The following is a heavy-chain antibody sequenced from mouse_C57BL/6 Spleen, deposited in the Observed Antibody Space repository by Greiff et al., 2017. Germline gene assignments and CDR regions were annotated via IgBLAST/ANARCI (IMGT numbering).Heavy chain of an antibody. Sequence: GGGLVQPKGSLKLSCAASGFSFNTYAMNWDRQAPGKGLEWVARLRSKSNNYATYYADSVKDRLTISRDDSESILYLQMNNLKTEDTAMYYGVRHIPTVVDWYFDVWGTGTTVTVSS. D-gene: IGHD1-1*01. CDR2: LRSKSNNYAT. J-gene: IGHJ1*03. V-gene: IGHV10-1*01. CDR3: VRHIPTVVDWYFDV. CDR1: GFSFNTYA.